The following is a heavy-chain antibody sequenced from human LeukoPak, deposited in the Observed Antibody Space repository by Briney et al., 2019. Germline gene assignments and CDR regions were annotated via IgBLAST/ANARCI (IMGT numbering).Heavy chain of an antibody. CDR1: GYSISSGYY. CDR3: ARHSRNSLFDY. CDR2: IYHSGST. Sequence: SETLSLTCAVSGYSISSGYYWGWIRQPPGKGLEWIGSIYHSGSTYYNPSLKSRVTISVDTSKNQFSLKLSSVTAADTAVYYCARHSRNSLFDYWGQGTLVTVSS. D-gene: IGHD1-14*01. V-gene: IGHV4-38-2*01. J-gene: IGHJ4*02.